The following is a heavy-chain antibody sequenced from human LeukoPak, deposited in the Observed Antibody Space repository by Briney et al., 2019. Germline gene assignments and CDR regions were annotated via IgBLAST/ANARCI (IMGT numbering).Heavy chain of an antibody. D-gene: IGHD6-13*01. CDR2: IYYSGST. CDR3: ARMGSRYSSSPPDYYYYYYGMDV. V-gene: IGHV4-59*08. CDR1: GGSISSYY. J-gene: IGHJ6*02. Sequence: SETLSLTCTVSGGSISSYYWSWIRQPPGKGLEWIGYIYYSGSTNYNPSLKSRVTISVDTSKNQFSLKLSSVTAADTAVYHCARMGSRYSSSPPDYYYYYYGMDVWGQGTTVTVSS.